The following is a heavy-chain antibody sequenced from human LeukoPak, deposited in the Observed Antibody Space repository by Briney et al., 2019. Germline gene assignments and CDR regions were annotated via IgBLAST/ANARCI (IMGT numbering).Heavy chain of an antibody. D-gene: IGHD2-2*01. CDR2: ISGSGGST. J-gene: IGHJ6*03. CDR1: GFSFSSYG. CDR3: ARGLVVDAYYYYMDV. V-gene: IGHV3-23*01. Sequence: GGSLRLSCAASGFSFSSYGMSWVRQAPGKGLEWVSAISGSGGSTYYADSVKGRFTISRDNSKNTLYLQMNSLRAEDTAVYYCARGLVVDAYYYYMDVWGKGTTVTISS.